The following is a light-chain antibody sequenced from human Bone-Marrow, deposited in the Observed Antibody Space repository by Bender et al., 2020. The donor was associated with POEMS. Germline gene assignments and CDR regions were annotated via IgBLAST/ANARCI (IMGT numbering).Light chain of an antibody. V-gene: IGLV1-44*01. CDR3: AAWEDSLNGWV. CDR2: INN. CDR1: SSNIGTNP. J-gene: IGLJ3*02. Sequence: QSVLTQPPSASGTPGQRVTISCSGSSSNIGTNPVNWYQQLPGTAPKLLIYINNQRPSGVPDRFSGSKSGTSASLAIRGLQSEDEAGYYCAAWEDSLNGWVFGGGTKLTVL.